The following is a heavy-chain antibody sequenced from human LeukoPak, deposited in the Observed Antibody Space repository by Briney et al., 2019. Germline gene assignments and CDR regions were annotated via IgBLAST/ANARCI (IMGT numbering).Heavy chain of an antibody. Sequence: SQTLSLTCTVSGGSISSGGYYWSWIRQHPGKGLEWIGYIYYSGSTYYNPSLKSRVTISVDTSKNQFSLKLSSVTAADTAVYYCARDKYSSSRSNWFDPWGQGTLVTVSS. D-gene: IGHD6-6*01. J-gene: IGHJ5*02. CDR2: IYYSGST. V-gene: IGHV4-31*03. CDR3: ARDKYSSSRSNWFDP. CDR1: GGSISSGGYY.